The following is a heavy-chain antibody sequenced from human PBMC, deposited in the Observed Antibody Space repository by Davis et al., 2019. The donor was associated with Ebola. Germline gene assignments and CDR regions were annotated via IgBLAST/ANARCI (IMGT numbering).Heavy chain of an antibody. CDR2: IVVGSGNT. Sequence: SVKVSCKASGFTFTSSAVQWVRQARGQRLEWIGWIVVGSGNTNYAQKFQERVTITRDMSTSTAYMELSSLRSEETAVYYCAAEGGHNREIREVGWYYGMDVWGQGTTVTVSS. J-gene: IGHJ6*02. CDR1: GFTFTSSA. CDR3: AAEGGHNREIREVGWYYGMDV. D-gene: IGHD5-24*01. V-gene: IGHV1-58*01.